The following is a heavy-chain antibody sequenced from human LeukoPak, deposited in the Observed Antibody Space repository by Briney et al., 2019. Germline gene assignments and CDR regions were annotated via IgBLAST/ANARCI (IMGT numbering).Heavy chain of an antibody. CDR3: ATYYDSAGFDFDY. V-gene: IGHV3-48*03. Sequence: PGGSLRLSCAASGFTFRSYEMNWVRQAPGKGLEWVSYISSSGSTMYYADSVKGRFTISRDNAKNSLYLQMNSLTAEDTAVYYCATYYDSAGFDFDYWGQGTLVTVSP. CDR2: ISSSGSTM. D-gene: IGHD3-22*01. J-gene: IGHJ4*02. CDR1: GFTFRSYE.